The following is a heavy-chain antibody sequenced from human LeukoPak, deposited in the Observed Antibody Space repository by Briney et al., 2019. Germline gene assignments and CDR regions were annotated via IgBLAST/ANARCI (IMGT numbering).Heavy chain of an antibody. J-gene: IGHJ4*02. CDR1: GFTFSSYS. D-gene: IGHD3-3*01. CDR2: ISGSGGST. V-gene: IGHV3-23*01. CDR3: AKDRDLIPDY. Sequence: GGSLRLSCAASGFTFSSYSMNWVRQAPGKGLEWVSAISGSGGSTYYADSVKGRFTISRDNSKNTLYLQMNSLRAEDTAVYYCAKDRDLIPDYWGQGTLVTVSS.